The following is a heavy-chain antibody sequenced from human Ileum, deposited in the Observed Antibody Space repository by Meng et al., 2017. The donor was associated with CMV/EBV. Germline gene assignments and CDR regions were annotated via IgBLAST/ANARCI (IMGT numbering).Heavy chain of an antibody. J-gene: IGHJ4*02. V-gene: IGHV3-21*01. Sequence: GESLKISCAASGFTFSSYSMNWVRQAPGKGLEWVSSISSSSSYIYYADSVKGRFTISRDNAKNSLYLQMNSLRAEDTAVYYCAREGEAYCGGDCSSWGQGTLVTVS. D-gene: IGHD2-21*01. CDR3: AREGEAYCGGDCSS. CDR2: ISSSSSYI. CDR1: GFTFSSYS.